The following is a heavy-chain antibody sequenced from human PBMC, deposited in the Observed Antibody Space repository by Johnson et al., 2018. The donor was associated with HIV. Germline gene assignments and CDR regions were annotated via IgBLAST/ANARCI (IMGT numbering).Heavy chain of an antibody. Sequence: VQLVESGGGVVQPGRSLRLSCAASGFTFSSYAMHGVRQAPGKGLEWVAVISYDGSNKYFADSVKGRFTISRDNSKNTLHLHMNSLRPEDRAVYYCARDPPRTAMVTRLGHDALAIWGQGTMVTVSS. D-gene: IGHD5-18*01. CDR2: ISYDGSNK. CDR1: GFTFSSYA. V-gene: IGHV3-30-3*01. J-gene: IGHJ3*02. CDR3: ARDPPRTAMVTRLGHDALAI.